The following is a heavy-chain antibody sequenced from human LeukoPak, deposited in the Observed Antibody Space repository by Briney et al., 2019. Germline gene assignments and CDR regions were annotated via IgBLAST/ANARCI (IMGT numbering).Heavy chain of an antibody. V-gene: IGHV4-34*01. Sequence: SETLSLTCAVYGGSFSGYYWSWIRQPSGKGLEWIGEINHSGSTNYNPSLKSRVTISVDTSKNQFSLKLSSVTAADTAVYYCVSGTYYDILTGPGDAFDIWGQGTMVTVSS. D-gene: IGHD3-9*01. J-gene: IGHJ3*02. CDR2: INHSGST. CDR1: GGSFSGYY. CDR3: VSGTYYDILTGPGDAFDI.